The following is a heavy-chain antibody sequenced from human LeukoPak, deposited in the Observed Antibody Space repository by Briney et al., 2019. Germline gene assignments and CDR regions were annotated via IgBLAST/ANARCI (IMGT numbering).Heavy chain of an antibody. D-gene: IGHD5-24*01. CDR1: GFTFSRYA. J-gene: IGHJ4*02. V-gene: IGHV3-23*01. CDR3: ARGWLDY. Sequence: GGSLRLSCAASGFTFSRYAMNWVRQAPGKGLEWVSAFSGSDSSTYYADSVKGRFTISRDNSKNTLYLQMNSLRGEDTAVYYCARGWLDYWGQGTLVTASS. CDR2: FSGSDSST.